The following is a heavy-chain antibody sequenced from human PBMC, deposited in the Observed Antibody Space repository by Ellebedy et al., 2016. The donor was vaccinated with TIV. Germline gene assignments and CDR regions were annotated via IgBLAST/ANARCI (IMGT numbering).Heavy chain of an antibody. CDR3: AKDNGR. Sequence: SLKISCVASGFIFDAYAMHWVRQRPGKGLEWVSSINWSGDSIGYADSVKGRFTISRDDAKNSLYLQMNSLRGKDTALYYCAKDNGRWGQGTLVTVSS. CDR2: INWSGDSI. CDR1: GFIFDAYA. V-gene: IGHV3-9*01. J-gene: IGHJ4*02. D-gene: IGHD5-24*01.